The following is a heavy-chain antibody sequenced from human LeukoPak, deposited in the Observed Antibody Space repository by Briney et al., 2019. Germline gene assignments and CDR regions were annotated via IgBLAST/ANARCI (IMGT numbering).Heavy chain of an antibody. V-gene: IGHV3-23*01. CDR2: ISGSGGST. Sequence: PGGSLRLSCAASGFNFSSYEMSWVRQAPGKGLEWVSAISGSGGSTYYADSVKGRFTISRDNSKNTLYLQMNSLGADDTAVYYCAKGNWRYSDYWGQGTLVTVSS. D-gene: IGHD1-1*01. J-gene: IGHJ4*02. CDR3: AKGNWRYSDY. CDR1: GFNFSSYE.